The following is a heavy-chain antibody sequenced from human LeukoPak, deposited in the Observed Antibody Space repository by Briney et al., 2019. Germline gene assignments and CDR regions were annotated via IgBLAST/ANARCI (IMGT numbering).Heavy chain of an antibody. D-gene: IGHD3-16*01. CDR2: MNPNSGNT. Sequence: ASVKVSCKASGYTFTSYDINWVRQATGQGLEWMGWMNPNSGNTGYAQKFQGRVTMTRNTSISTAYMELSSLRSEDTAVYYCARAITLRRYGGGYYFDYWGQGTLVTVSS. V-gene: IGHV1-8*01. J-gene: IGHJ4*02. CDR1: GYTFTSYD. CDR3: ARAITLRRYGGGYYFDY.